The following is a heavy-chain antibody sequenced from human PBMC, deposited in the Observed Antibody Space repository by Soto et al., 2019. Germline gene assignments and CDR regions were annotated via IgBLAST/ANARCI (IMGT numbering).Heavy chain of an antibody. CDR3: ARDRLAWSPYSSSGFDY. CDR1: GDSVSSNSAA. D-gene: IGHD6-6*01. Sequence: KQSQTLSLTCAISGDSVSSNSAAWNWIRQSPSRGLEWLGRTYYRSKWYNDYAVSVKSRITINPDTSKNQFSLQLNSVTPEDTAVYYCARDRLAWSPYSSSGFDYWGQGTLVTVSS. CDR2: TYYRSKWYN. V-gene: IGHV6-1*01. J-gene: IGHJ4*02.